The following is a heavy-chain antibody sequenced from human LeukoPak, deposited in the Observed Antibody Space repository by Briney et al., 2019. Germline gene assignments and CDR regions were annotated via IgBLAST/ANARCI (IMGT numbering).Heavy chain of an antibody. CDR2: ITRSGST. D-gene: IGHD1-1*01. CDR1: GYSISSGYY. CDR3: ARGVEDDVY. V-gene: IGHV4-38-2*01. Sequence: PSETLSLTCAVSGYSISSGYYWGWIRQPPGKGLEWIGSITRSGSTYYNPSLRSRVTISVDTSKNQFSLKVNSVTATDRAVYFCARGVEDDVYWGQGTLVIVSS. J-gene: IGHJ4*02.